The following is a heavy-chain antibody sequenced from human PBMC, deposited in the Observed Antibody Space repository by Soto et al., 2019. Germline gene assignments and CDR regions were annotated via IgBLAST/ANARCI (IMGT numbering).Heavy chain of an antibody. Sequence: EVQLLESGGGLVQPGGSLRLSCAASGFTFSSYAMSRVRQAPGKGLEWVSAISGSGGSTYYADSVKGRFTISRDNSKNTLYLQMNSLRAEDTAVYYCAKSSAVVTARTIDYWGQGTLVTVSS. V-gene: IGHV3-23*01. CDR1: GFTFSSYA. D-gene: IGHD2-21*02. J-gene: IGHJ4*02. CDR2: ISGSGGST. CDR3: AKSSAVVTARTIDY.